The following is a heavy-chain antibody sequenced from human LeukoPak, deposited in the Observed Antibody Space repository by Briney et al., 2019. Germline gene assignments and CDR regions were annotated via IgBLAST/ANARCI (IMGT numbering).Heavy chain of an antibody. CDR1: GGTFSSYA. V-gene: IGHV1-69*04. CDR2: IIPILGIA. CDR3: AKLGSSSWYD. D-gene: IGHD6-13*01. Sequence: GASVKVSCKASGGTFSSYAISWVRQAPGQGLEWMGRIIPILGIANYAQKFQGRVTITADKSTSTAYMELSSLRSEDSAVYYCAKLGSSSWYDWGQGTLVTVSS. J-gene: IGHJ4*02.